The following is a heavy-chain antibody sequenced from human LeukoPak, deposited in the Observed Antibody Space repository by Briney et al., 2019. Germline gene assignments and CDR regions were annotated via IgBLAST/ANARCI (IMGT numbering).Heavy chain of an antibody. D-gene: IGHD1-26*01. CDR1: GYTFTRYY. CDR3: ARDPYNGGYGDSYYYYMDV. J-gene: IGHJ6*03. Sequence: ASVKVSCKASGYTFTRYYIHWVRQAPGQGLEWMGIINPSGGSPRYAQRFQGRVTMTRDTSTSTVYMELSSLRSEDTAVYYCARDPYNGGYGDSYYYYMDVWGKGTTVTISS. CDR2: INPSGGSP. V-gene: IGHV1-46*01.